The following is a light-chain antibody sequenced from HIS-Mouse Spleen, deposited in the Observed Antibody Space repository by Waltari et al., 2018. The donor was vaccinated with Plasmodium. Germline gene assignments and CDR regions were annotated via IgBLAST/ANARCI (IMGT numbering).Light chain of an antibody. CDR2: EDS. Sequence: SSELTQPPSVSVSPGQTARITCSGDALTKQYAYWYQQKSGQAPVLVIYEDSKRPPGIPERFSGASSGTMATLTISGAQVEDEADYYCYSTDSSGNHRVFGGGTKLTVL. CDR1: ALTKQY. CDR3: YSTDSSGNHRV. J-gene: IGLJ3*02. V-gene: IGLV3-10*01.